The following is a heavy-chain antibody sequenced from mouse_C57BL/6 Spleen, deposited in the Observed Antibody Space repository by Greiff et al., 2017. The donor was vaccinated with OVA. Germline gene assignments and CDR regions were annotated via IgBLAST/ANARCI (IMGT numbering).Heavy chain of an antibody. CDR3: ASFYYGSPFDY. V-gene: IGHV1-26*01. CDR1: GYKFTDYY. Sequence: EVQLQQSGPELVKPGASVKISCKASGYKFTDYYMNWVKQSHGKSLEWIGDINPNNGGTSYNQKFKGKATLTVDKSSSTAYMELRSLTSEDSAVYYCASFYYGSPFDYWGQGTTLTVSS. CDR2: INPNNGGT. J-gene: IGHJ2*01. D-gene: IGHD1-1*01.